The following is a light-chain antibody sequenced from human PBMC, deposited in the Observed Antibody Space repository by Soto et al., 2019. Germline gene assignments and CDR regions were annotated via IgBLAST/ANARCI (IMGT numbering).Light chain of an antibody. CDR3: TRYNNWPEYT. CDR2: GAS. V-gene: IGKV3-15*01. Sequence: EVVMTQSPATLSMSPGEVATLSCRASQSIGNSLAWYQQKPGQTPRLLIYGASTRVTGVPARFSGSGSGTDFALTIISLQSQDFAVYYCTRYNNWPEYTFGPGTKLDIK. J-gene: IGKJ2*01. CDR1: QSIGNS.